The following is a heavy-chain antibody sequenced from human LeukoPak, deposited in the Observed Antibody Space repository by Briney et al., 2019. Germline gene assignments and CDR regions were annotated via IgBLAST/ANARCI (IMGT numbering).Heavy chain of an antibody. CDR2: IRSKANSYAT. V-gene: IGHV3-73*01. CDR1: GFTLSDSG. J-gene: IGHJ4*02. Sequence: GGSLRLSCTASGFTLSDSGIHWVRQASGKGLEWVGRIRSKANSYATAYAASLKGTFTISRDDSKNTANLQMDSLKTEDTYVYYCTSSPRDSIGYYIYDYWGQGTLVTVSS. D-gene: IGHD3-22*01. CDR3: TSSPRDSIGYYIYDY.